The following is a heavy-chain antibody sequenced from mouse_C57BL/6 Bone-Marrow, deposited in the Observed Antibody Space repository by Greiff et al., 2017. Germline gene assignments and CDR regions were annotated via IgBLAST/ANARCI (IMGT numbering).Heavy chain of an antibody. CDR3: ARTYYSNFDY. D-gene: IGHD2-5*01. V-gene: IGHV1-54*01. J-gene: IGHJ2*01. CDR1: GYAFTNYL. CDR2: INPGSGGT. Sequence: QVQLQQSGAELVRPGTSVKVSCKASGYAFTNYLIEWVKQRPGQGLEWIGVINPGSGGTNYNEKFKGKATLTADKSSSTADMQLSSLTSEDSAVYVCARTYYSNFDYWGQGTTLTVSS.